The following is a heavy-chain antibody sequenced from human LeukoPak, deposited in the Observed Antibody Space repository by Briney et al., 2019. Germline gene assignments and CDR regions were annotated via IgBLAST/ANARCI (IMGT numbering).Heavy chain of an antibody. CDR2: ISYDGSNK. CDR1: GFTFSSYA. V-gene: IGHV3-30-3*01. CDR3: AREAFEYQLLLYYFDY. Sequence: GRSLGLSCAASGFTFSSYAMHWVRQAPGKGLEWVAVISYDGSNKYYADSVKGRFTISRDNSKNTLYLQMNSLRAEDTAVYYCAREAFEYQLLLYYFDYWGQGTLVTASS. J-gene: IGHJ4*02. D-gene: IGHD2-2*01.